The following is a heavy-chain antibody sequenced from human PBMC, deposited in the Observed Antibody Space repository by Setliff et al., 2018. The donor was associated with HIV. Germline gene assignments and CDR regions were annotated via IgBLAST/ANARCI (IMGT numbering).Heavy chain of an antibody. CDR3: AKRRVCNTSCYIVDYMDV. J-gene: IGHJ6*03. D-gene: IGHD2-21*01. Sequence: GGSLRLSCAASGFIFSSSAMSWVRQAPGKGLEWVSSLSGSGGSTYYADSVKGRFTISRDNSKNTLYLQMNSLRAEDTAIYYCAKRRVCNTSCYIVDYMDVWGKGTTVTVSS. CDR2: LSGSGGST. CDR1: GFIFSSSA. V-gene: IGHV3-23*01.